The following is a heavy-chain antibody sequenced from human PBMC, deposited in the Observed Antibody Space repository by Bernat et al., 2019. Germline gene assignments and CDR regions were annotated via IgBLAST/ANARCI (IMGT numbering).Heavy chain of an antibody. CDR1: GFTFSSYG. V-gene: IGHV3-30*18. J-gene: IGHJ2*01. Sequence: QVQLVESGGGVVQPGRSLRLSCAASGFTFSSYGMHWVRQAPGKGLEWVAVISYDGSDKYYADSVKGRFTISRGNSKNTLYLQMNSLRAEDTAVYYCAKDGSALAGTDDKSFYWYFYLWGRGTLVTVSS. D-gene: IGHD6-19*01. CDR2: ISYDGSDK. CDR3: AKDGSALAGTDDKSFYWYFYL.